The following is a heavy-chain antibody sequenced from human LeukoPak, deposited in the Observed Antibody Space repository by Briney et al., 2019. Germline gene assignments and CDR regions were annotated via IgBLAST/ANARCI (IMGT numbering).Heavy chain of an antibody. D-gene: IGHD2/OR15-2a*01. J-gene: IGHJ5*02. Sequence: GGSLRLSCAASGFTFNSYAMSWVRQAPGKGLEWVSAISASGGTTYYADSVRGRFTISRDNSENTLYLQMNSLRVEDRAVYYCAKEPREYCSSSACPNWLDPWGQGALVTVS. CDR1: GFTFNSYA. CDR3: AKEPREYCSSSACPNWLDP. CDR2: ISASGGTT. V-gene: IGHV3-23*01.